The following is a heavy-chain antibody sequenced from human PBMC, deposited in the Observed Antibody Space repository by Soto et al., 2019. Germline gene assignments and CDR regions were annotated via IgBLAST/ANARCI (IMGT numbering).Heavy chain of an antibody. Sequence: KPSETLSLTCAVSGGSISSSNWWSWVRQPPGKGLEWIGEIYHSGSTNYNPSLKSRVTISVDKSKNQFSLKLSSVTAADTAVYYCARGYFDWLQGFDPWGQGTLVTVSS. CDR3: ARGYFDWLQGFDP. V-gene: IGHV4-4*02. J-gene: IGHJ5*02. CDR2: IYHSGST. D-gene: IGHD3-9*01. CDR1: GGSISSSNW.